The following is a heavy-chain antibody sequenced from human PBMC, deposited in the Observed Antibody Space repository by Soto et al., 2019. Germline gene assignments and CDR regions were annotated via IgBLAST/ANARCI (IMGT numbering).Heavy chain of an antibody. J-gene: IGHJ4*02. CDR3: SKGLDDYDSSGYRVFDY. Sequence: PGGSLRLSCAASGFTFSSYAMSWVRQAPGKGLEWVSYISSSSSTIYYADTVKGRFTISRDNAKNSLYLQMNSLRDEDTSIYFCSKGLDDYDSSGYRVFDYRGQGTQVTVSS. V-gene: IGHV3-48*02. CDR1: GFTFSSYA. D-gene: IGHD3-22*01. CDR2: ISSSSSTI.